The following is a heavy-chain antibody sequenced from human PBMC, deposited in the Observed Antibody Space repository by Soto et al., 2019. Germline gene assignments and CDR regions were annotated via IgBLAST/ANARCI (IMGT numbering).Heavy chain of an antibody. CDR2: ISSSSSYI. CDR3: AREGVFPNLGGRGWGGYYYYGMDV. J-gene: IGHJ6*02. Sequence: EVQLVESGGGLVKPGGSLRLSCAASGFTFSSYSMNWVRQAPGKGLEWVSSISSSSSYIYYADSVKGRFTISRDNAKNSLYRQMNSRRAEDTAVYYGAREGVFPNLGGRGWGGYYYYGMDVWGQGTTVTVSS. D-gene: IGHD2-21*01. CDR1: GFTFSSYS. V-gene: IGHV3-21*01.